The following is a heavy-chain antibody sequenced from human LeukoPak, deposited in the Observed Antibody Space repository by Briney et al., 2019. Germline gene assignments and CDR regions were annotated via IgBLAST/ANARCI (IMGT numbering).Heavy chain of an antibody. CDR2: VHLDGRT. CDR1: GGSVIDTYW. Sequence: SETLSLTCGVSGGSVIDTYWWTWVRQPPGKGLEWIGEVHLDGRTNYNPSLESRLTMSVDVSENQVSLKLTSVTAADTAVYYCAREGGFYRHLDYSGQGTLVTVSS. CDR3: AREGGFYRHLDY. V-gene: IGHV4-4*02. J-gene: IGHJ4*02.